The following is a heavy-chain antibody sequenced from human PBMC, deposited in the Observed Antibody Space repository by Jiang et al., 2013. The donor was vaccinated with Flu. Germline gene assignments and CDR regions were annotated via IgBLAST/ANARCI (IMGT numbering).Heavy chain of an antibody. CDR2: VIPIFGTA. Sequence: VQLLESGAEVKKPGSSVNVSCKASGGTFSSYVFSSYAFSWVRQAPGQGLEWMGGVIPIFGTANYAQRFQGRVTITADKSTSTAYMELSSLRSEDTAVYYCASDRTGYSHGLFDYVGPREPWSPSP. V-gene: IGHV1-69*06. J-gene: IGHJ4*02. CDR1: GGTFSSYVFSSYA. CDR3: ASDRTGYSHGLFDY. D-gene: IGHD5-18*01.